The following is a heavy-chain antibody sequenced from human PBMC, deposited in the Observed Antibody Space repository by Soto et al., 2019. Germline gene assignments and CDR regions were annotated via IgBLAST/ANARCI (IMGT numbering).Heavy chain of an antibody. V-gene: IGHV4-31*03. D-gene: IGHD3-9*01. J-gene: IGHJ3*02. CDR2: IYYSGST. CDR1: GGSISSGGYY. CDR3: ARAGQYYDILTGYYSKGAFDI. Sequence: SETLSLTCTVSGGSISSGGYYWSWIRQHPGKGLEWIGYIYYSGSTYYNPSLKSRVTISVDTSKNQFSLKLSSVTAADTAVYYCARAGQYYDILTGYYSKGAFDIWGQGTMVTVSS.